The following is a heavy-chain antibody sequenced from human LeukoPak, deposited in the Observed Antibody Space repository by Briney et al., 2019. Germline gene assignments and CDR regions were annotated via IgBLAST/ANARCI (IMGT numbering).Heavy chain of an antibody. D-gene: IGHD6-13*01. J-gene: IGHJ4*02. CDR1: GFTVSSNY. V-gene: IGHV3-53*01. CDR3: SRDRGIGYPSSWRGGLYNLDY. CDR2: IYSGGGT. Sequence: GGSLRLSCAVSGFTVSSNYMSWVRPAPGQGLEWVSLIYSGGGTYYADSVRGRFTISRDDSKNTLYLQMNSLRAADTAVYYCSRDRGIGYPSSWRGGLYNLDYWGQGTLVTVSS.